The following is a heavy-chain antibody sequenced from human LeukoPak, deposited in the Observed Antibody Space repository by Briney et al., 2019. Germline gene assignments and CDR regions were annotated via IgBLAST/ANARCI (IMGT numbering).Heavy chain of an antibody. Sequence: PGGSLRLSCVGSGFVFSKYAVHWVRQAPGKGLEWVAVVSYDGDFKLYGDSVKGRSTISRDNSQNMLFLQMNDLRPQDAATYFCARDPYSHDSSGFSYFLQYWGQGTVVTVSS. J-gene: IGHJ4*02. CDR1: GFVFSKYA. CDR2: VSYDGDFK. CDR3: ARDPYSHDSSGFSYFLQY. D-gene: IGHD6-19*01. V-gene: IGHV3-30-3*01.